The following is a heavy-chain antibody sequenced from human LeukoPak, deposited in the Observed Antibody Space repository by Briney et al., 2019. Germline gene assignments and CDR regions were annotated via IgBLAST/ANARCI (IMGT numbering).Heavy chain of an antibody. CDR1: GGSISSFY. D-gene: IGHD6-6*01. J-gene: IGHJ4*02. Sequence: SETLSLTCSVSGGSISSFYWSWIRQPPGKGLEWIGYIYYTGSTNYNPSLKSRVTMFVDMSKNQFSLRLSSVTAADTAVYYCARHRAYSSSSPFDYWGQGTLVTVSS. CDR2: IYYTGST. V-gene: IGHV4-59*08. CDR3: ARHRAYSSSSPFDY.